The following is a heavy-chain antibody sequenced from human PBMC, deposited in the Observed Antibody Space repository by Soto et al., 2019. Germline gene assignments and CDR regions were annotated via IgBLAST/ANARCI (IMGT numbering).Heavy chain of an antibody. Sequence: GGSLRLSCAASGFTFSNAWMSWVRQAPGKGLEWVGRIKSKTDGGTTDYAAPVKGRFTISRDDSKNTLYLQMNSLKTEDTAVYYCTTGVGATPLNYYYGMDVWGRGTTVTVSS. V-gene: IGHV3-15*01. J-gene: IGHJ6*02. CDR3: TTGVGATPLNYYYGMDV. CDR2: IKSKTDGGTT. D-gene: IGHD1-26*01. CDR1: GFTFSNAW.